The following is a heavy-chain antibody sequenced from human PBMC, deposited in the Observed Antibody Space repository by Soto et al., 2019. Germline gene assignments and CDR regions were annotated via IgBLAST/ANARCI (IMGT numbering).Heavy chain of an antibody. V-gene: IGHV3-9*01. CDR3: AKEREPPGGGAFDI. CDR2: ISWNSGSI. J-gene: IGHJ3*02. Sequence: SLRLSCAASGFTFDDYAMHWVRQAPGKGLEWVSGISWNSGSIGYADSVKGRFTISRDNAKNALYLQMNSLRSEDTALYYCAKEREPPGGGAFDIWGQGTMVTVSS. CDR1: GFTFDDYA. D-gene: IGHD1-26*01.